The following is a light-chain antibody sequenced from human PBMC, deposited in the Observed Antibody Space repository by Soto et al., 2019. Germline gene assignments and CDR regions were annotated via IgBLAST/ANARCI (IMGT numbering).Light chain of an antibody. J-gene: IGLJ2*01. V-gene: IGLV2-14*01. Sequence: QSALTQPASVSGSPGQSITISCTGTSSDIGADDFVSWYQHHPDKTPKLIIFEVTYRPTGISHRFSASKSGNTASLTISGLEAEDEAFYYCSSYRRTTFPHVVFSGGTELAVL. CDR2: EVT. CDR1: SSDIGADDF. CDR3: SSYRRTTFPHVV.